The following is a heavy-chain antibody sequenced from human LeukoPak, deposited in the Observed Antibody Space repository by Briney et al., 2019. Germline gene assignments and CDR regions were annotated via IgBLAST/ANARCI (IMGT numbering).Heavy chain of an antibody. CDR2: INSDGSST. Sequence: PGGSLRLSCAASGFTFSSYWMHWVRQAPGKGLVWVSRINSDGSSTSYADSVKGRFTISRDNAKNTLYLQMNSLRAEDTAVYYCARDCDILTGCYYYYYGMDVWGQGTTVTVSS. CDR1: GFTFSSYW. CDR3: ARDCDILTGCYYYYYGMDV. V-gene: IGHV3-74*01. J-gene: IGHJ6*02. D-gene: IGHD3-9*01.